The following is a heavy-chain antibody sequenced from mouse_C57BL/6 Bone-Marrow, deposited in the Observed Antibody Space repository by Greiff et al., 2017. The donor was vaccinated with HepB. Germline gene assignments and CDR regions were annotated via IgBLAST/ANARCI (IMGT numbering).Heavy chain of an antibody. CDR3: ARDYYGSWYFDV. Sequence: LEESGAELARPGASVKLSCKASGYTFTSYGISWVKQRTGQGLEWIGEIYPRSGNTYYNEKFKGKATLTADKSSSTAYMELRSLTSEDSAVYFCARDYYGSWYFDVWGTGTTVTVSS. CDR2: IYPRSGNT. J-gene: IGHJ1*03. V-gene: IGHV1-81*01. CDR1: GYTFTSYG. D-gene: IGHD1-1*01.